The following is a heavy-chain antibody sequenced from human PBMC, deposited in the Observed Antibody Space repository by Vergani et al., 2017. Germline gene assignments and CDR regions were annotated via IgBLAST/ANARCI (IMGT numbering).Heavy chain of an antibody. CDR2: ISYDGSNK. V-gene: IGHV3-30-3*02. D-gene: IGHD3-10*01. Sequence: QVQLVESGGGVVQPGRSLRLSCAASGFTFSSYAMHWVRQAPGKGLEWVAVISYDGSNKYYADSVKGRFTISRDNSKNTLYLQMNSLRAEDTAVYYCAKFRAGTYGMDVWGQGTTVTVSS. CDR1: GFTFSSYA. J-gene: IGHJ6*02. CDR3: AKFRAGTYGMDV.